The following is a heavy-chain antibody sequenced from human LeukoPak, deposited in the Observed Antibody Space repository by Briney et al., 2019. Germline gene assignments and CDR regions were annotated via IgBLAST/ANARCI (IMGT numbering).Heavy chain of an antibody. CDR2: ISGSGGST. J-gene: IGHJ4*02. D-gene: IGHD3-22*01. CDR1: GFTFSSYA. CDR3: ALRSGYNHFEY. Sequence: GGSLRLSCAASGFTFSSYAMSWVRQAPGKGLEWVSAISGSGGSTYYEASVKGRFTISRDNSKNTLYLQMSSLRAEDTAVYYCALRSGYNHFEYWGQGTLVTVSS. V-gene: IGHV3-23*01.